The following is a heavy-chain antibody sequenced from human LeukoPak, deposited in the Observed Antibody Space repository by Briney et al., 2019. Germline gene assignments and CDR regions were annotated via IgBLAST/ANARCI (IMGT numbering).Heavy chain of an antibody. CDR3: ARGAWDDILTPFDY. J-gene: IGHJ4*02. D-gene: IGHD3-9*01. V-gene: IGHV4-59*01. CDR2: IYYSGST. CDR1: GGSINSYY. Sequence: SETLSLTCTVSGGSINSYYWSWIRQPPGKGLEWIGYIYYSGSTNYNPSLKNRATISVGTTKHQFSLKLSSVTAADTAVYYCARGAWDDILTPFDYWGQGTLVTVSS.